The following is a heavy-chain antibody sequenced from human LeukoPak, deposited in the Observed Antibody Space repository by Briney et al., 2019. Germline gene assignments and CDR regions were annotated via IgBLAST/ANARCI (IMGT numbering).Heavy chain of an antibody. CDR3: AKDGGLGELSSYFDY. CDR2: ISYDGSNK. D-gene: IGHD3-16*02. CDR1: GFTFSSYG. Sequence: GGSLRLSCAASGFTFSSYGMHWVCQAPGKGLEWVAVISYDGSNKYYADSVKGRFTISRDNSKNTLYLQMNSLRAEDTAVYYCAKDGGLGELSSYFDYWGQGTLVTVSS. V-gene: IGHV3-30*18. J-gene: IGHJ4*02.